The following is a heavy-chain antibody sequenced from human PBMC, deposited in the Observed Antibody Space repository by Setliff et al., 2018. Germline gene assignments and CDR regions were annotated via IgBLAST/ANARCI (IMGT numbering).Heavy chain of an antibody. CDR2: ISDSGST. Sequence: SETLSLTCTVSGGSINSYYWSRIRQPPGKGLEWIAYISDSGSTNYNPSLKSRVTISLDTSKNQFSLKLSSVTAADTAVYYCARHNLHGTATTFAFDIWGQGTMVTVSS. J-gene: IGHJ3*02. D-gene: IGHD2-21*02. CDR1: GGSINSYY. CDR3: ARHNLHGTATTFAFDI. V-gene: IGHV4-59*08.